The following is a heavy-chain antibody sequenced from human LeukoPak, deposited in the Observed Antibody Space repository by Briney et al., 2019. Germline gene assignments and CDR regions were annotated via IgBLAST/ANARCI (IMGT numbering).Heavy chain of an antibody. Sequence: GGSLRLSCAASGFTFSSYDMNWVRQAPGKGLEWVSYTSTGSNTIYYADSVKGRFTISRDNAKNSLYLQMNSLRAEGTAVYYCVASSWAYYFDYWGQGTLVTVSS. V-gene: IGHV3-48*03. J-gene: IGHJ4*02. CDR2: TSTGSNTI. CDR1: GFTFSSYD. CDR3: VASSWAYYFDY. D-gene: IGHD6-13*01.